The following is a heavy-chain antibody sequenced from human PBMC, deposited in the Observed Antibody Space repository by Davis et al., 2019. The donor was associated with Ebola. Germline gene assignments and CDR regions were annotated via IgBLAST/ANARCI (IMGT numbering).Heavy chain of an antibody. CDR1: GGTFSSYT. D-gene: IGHD1-26*01. CDR3: ARGGMVVPFDY. Sequence: AASVKVSCKASGGTFSSYTISWVRQAPGQGLEWMGWISAYNGNTNYAQKLQGRVTMTTDTSTSTAYMELRSLRSDDTAVYYCARGGMVVPFDYWGQGTLVTVSS. CDR2: ISAYNGNT. J-gene: IGHJ4*02. V-gene: IGHV1-18*01.